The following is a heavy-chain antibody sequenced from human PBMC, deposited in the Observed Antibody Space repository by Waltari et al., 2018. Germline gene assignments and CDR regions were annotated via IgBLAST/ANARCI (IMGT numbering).Heavy chain of an antibody. CDR3: TCSGGDCQYGMDV. CDR1: GFTFSGSP. D-gene: IGHD2-21*02. Sequence: EVQLVESGGGLVQPGGSLNLPCAASGFTFSGSPLPWVRQPSGKGLEWVGRIRSKANSYATAYAASVKGRFTISRDDSKNTAYLQMNSLKTEDTAVYYCTCSGGDCQYGMDVWGQGTTVTVSS. J-gene: IGHJ6*02. V-gene: IGHV3-73*01. CDR2: IRSKANSYAT.